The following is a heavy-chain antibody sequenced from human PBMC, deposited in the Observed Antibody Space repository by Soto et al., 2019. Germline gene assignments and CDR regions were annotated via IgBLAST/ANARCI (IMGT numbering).Heavy chain of an antibody. Sequence: GGSLRLSCAASGFTFNDYTMHWVRQAPGKGLEWVSLISWDGGTTYYADSVKGRFTISRDNSKNSLYLQMNSLTTEDTAFYYCAKDMGGIAPYYFDYWGQGTLVTVYS. D-gene: IGHD6-13*01. J-gene: IGHJ4*02. CDR3: AKDMGGIAPYYFDY. V-gene: IGHV3-43*01. CDR1: GFTFNDYT. CDR2: ISWDGGTT.